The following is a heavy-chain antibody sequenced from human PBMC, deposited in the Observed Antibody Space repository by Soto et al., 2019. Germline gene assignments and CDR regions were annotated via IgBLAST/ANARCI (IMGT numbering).Heavy chain of an antibody. Sequence: PSETLSLTCAVYGGSFSGYYWSWIRQPPGKGLEWIGEINHSGSTNYNPSLKSRVTISVDTSKNQFSLKLSSVTAADTAVYYCARGVLWFGELLDYWGQGTLVHRLL. D-gene: IGHD3-10*01. CDR1: GGSFSGYY. V-gene: IGHV4-34*01. CDR2: INHSGST. CDR3: ARGVLWFGELLDY. J-gene: IGHJ4*02.